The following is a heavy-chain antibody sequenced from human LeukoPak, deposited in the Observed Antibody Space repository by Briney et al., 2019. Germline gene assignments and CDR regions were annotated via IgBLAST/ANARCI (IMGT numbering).Heavy chain of an antibody. J-gene: IGHJ5*02. CDR1: GFTFSSYA. V-gene: IGHV3-30*04. Sequence: GGSLRLSCAASGFTFSSYAMHWVRQAPGKGLEWVAVISYDGSNKYYADSVKGRFTISRDNSKNTLYLQMNSLRAEDTAVYYCARIVGAIAQNWFDPWGQGTLVTVSS. CDR3: ARIVGAIAQNWFDP. CDR2: ISYDGSNK. D-gene: IGHD1-26*01.